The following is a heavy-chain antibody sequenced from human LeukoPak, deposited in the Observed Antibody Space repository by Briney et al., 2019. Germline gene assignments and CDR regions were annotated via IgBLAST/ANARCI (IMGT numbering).Heavy chain of an antibody. Sequence: SETLSLTCTVSGGSISSYYWGWIRQAAGKGLEWIGRIYTSGSTNYNPSLKSRVTMSVDTSKNQFSLKLSSVTAADTAVYYCARGIYYYGSGRGVNWFDPWGQGTLVTVPS. J-gene: IGHJ5*02. CDR3: ARGIYYYGSGRGVNWFDP. CDR1: GGSISSYY. CDR2: IYTSGST. V-gene: IGHV4-4*07. D-gene: IGHD3-10*01.